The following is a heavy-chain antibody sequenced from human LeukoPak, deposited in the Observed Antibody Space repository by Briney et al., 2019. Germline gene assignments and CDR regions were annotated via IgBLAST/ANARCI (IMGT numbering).Heavy chain of an antibody. CDR1: GYTFSNYD. V-gene: IGHV1-8*03. Sequence: GASVKVSCKASGYTFSNYDINCVRQATGQGLEWMGWMNPNSGNTGYAQKFQGRVTITRNTSINTAYMELSSLRSEDTAVYYCARGIRRNINYWFDPWGQGTLVTVSS. CDR3: ARGIRRNINYWFDP. J-gene: IGHJ5*02. CDR2: MNPNSGNT. D-gene: IGHD1-14*01.